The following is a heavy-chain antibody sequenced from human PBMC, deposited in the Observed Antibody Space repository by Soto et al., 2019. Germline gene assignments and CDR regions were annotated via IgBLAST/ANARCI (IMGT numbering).Heavy chain of an antibody. V-gene: IGHV3-7*01. CDR1: GFTFSNYW. CDR3: VGFGDDLKSYFDC. J-gene: IGHJ4*01. CDR2: IKKDGREK. D-gene: IGHD2-21*01. Sequence: EVQLVESGGGLVQPGGSLRLSCAASGFTFSNYWMSWVRQAPGKGLEWVANIKKDGREKYYVDSVKGRFTISRDNAENSHCLQMNRLIGDVRDVCYCVGFGDDLKSYFDCWGHGTLLTASS.